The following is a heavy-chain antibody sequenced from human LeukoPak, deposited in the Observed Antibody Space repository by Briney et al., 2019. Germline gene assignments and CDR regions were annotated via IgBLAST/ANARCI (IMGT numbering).Heavy chain of an antibody. V-gene: IGHV1-18*01. Sequence: ASVKVSCKASGYTFTSYGISWVRQAPGQGLEWMGWISAYNGNTNYAQKLQGRVTMTTDTSTSTAYMELSRLRSDDTAVYYCARVHYGDFGWVFDYWGQGTLVTVSS. CDR2: ISAYNGNT. J-gene: IGHJ4*02. CDR3: ARVHYGDFGWVFDY. D-gene: IGHD4-17*01. CDR1: GYTFTSYG.